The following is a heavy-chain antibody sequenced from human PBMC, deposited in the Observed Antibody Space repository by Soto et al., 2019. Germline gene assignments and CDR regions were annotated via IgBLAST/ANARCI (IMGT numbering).Heavy chain of an antibody. CDR1: GFTFSSYW. V-gene: IGHV3-7*03. J-gene: IGHJ6*02. CDR3: ASLFYYDFWSGYYNYYGMDV. CDR2: IKQDGSEK. Sequence: PVGALRLSCAASGFTFSSYWMSWVRQAPGKGLEWVANIKQDGSEKYYVDSVKGRFTISRDNAKNSPYLQMNSLRAEDTAVYYCASLFYYDFWSGYYNYYGMDVWGQGTTVTVSS. D-gene: IGHD3-3*01.